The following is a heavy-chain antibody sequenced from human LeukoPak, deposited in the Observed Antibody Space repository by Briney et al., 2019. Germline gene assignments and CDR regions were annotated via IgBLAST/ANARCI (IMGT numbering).Heavy chain of an antibody. J-gene: IGHJ4*02. V-gene: IGHV3-23*01. CDR3: AKPHTPYCSGGTCYLFDL. D-gene: IGHD2-15*01. CDR1: GFTLNNYG. CDR2: VTGSGGIT. Sequence: GGSLRLSCAASGFTLNNYGMSWVRLAPGKGLEWVSTVTGSGGITYSADSVKGRLTISRDNSNNTLHLQMNSLRVEDTAIYYCAKPHTPYCSGGTCYLFDLWGQGTLVTVSS.